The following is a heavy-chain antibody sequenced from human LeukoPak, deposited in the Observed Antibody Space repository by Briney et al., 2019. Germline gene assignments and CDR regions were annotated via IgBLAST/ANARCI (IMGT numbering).Heavy chain of an antibody. Sequence: GRSLRLSCAASVFTLSRYDMSWVRHPPGKGLEWVSDISVRGGSTYYADTLRGGFTISRDNSKNTLYLQMNSQRAEDTAVYYCAKALAAAGLYSFDYWGQGTLVTVSS. CDR2: ISVRGGST. V-gene: IGHV3-23*01. J-gene: IGHJ4*02. CDR1: VFTLSRYD. D-gene: IGHD6-13*01. CDR3: AKALAAAGLYSFDY.